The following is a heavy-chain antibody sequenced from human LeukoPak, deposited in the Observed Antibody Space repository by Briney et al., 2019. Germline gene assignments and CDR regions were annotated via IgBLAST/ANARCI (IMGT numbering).Heavy chain of an antibody. D-gene: IGHD2-15*01. J-gene: IGHJ6*02. Sequence: GASVKVSCKASGGTFSSYAISWVRQAPGQGLEWMGGIIPIFGTANYAQKFQGRVTITADESTSTAYMELSSLRSEDTAVYYCASSVVAKVYYYYGMDVWGQGTTVTVSS. CDR3: ASSVVAKVYYYYGMDV. CDR1: GGTFSSYA. CDR2: IIPIFGTA. V-gene: IGHV1-69*13.